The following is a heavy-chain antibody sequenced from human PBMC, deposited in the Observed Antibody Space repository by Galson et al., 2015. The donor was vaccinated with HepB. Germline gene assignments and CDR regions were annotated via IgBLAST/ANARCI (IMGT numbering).Heavy chain of an antibody. V-gene: IGHV3-30*04. D-gene: IGHD3-3*01. CDR3: ARARGNFWSGSYDGMAFDH. CDR2: ISYSGNDK. Sequence: SLRLSCAASGITLSSYSMHWVRQAPGKGLEWVAVISYSGNDKYYADSVKARFTISRDSSRNTVYLQMNSLRPEDTAVYYCARARGNFWSGSYDGMAFDHWGQGTLVTVSS. J-gene: IGHJ4*02. CDR1: GITLSSYS.